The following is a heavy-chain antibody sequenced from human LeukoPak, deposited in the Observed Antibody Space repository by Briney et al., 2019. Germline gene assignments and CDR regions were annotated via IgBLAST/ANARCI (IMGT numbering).Heavy chain of an antibody. CDR2: IKEDGSDK. V-gene: IGHV3-7*01. D-gene: IGHD2-8*01. CDR1: GFSFSMYS. CDR3: ARRTNHLAFDY. Sequence: GGSLRLSCAASGFSFSMYSMSWIRQAPGKGPEWMANIKEDGSDKYYVDSVKGRFTISRDNAKNSLFLQMNGLRAGDTAVYYCARRTNHLAFDYWGLGTLVTVSS. J-gene: IGHJ4*02.